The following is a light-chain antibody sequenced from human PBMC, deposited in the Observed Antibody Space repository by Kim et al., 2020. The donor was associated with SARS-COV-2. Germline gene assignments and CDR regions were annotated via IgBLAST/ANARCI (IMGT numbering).Light chain of an antibody. CDR2: EDD. V-gene: IGLV6-57*03. CDR3: QSYNRDNVL. CDR1: RGSIDEKY. Sequence: GKAVTVPGTRRRGSIDEKYVQWYQQRPGGVPTTVIYEDDQRPSGVSDRFSGSIDNSSNSASLTISGLRTEDEADYYCQSYNRDNVLFGGGTQLTVL. J-gene: IGLJ2*01.